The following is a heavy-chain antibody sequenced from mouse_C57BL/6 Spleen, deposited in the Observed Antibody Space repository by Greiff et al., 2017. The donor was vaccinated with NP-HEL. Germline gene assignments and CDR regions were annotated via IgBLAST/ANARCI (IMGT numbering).Heavy chain of an antibody. CDR1: GYSITSGYY. CDR3: ARDGPSYDYEAY. J-gene: IGHJ3*01. D-gene: IGHD2-4*01. Sequence: EVQLQQSGPGLVKPSQSLSLTCSVTGYSITSGYYWNWIRQFPGNKLEWMGYISYDGSNNYNPSLKNRISITRDTSKNQFFLKLNPVTTEDTATYYCARDGPSYDYEAYWGQGTLVTVSA. V-gene: IGHV3-6*01. CDR2: ISYDGSN.